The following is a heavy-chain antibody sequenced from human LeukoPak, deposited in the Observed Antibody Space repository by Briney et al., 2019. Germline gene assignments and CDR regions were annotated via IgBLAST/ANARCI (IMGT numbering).Heavy chain of an antibody. CDR3: AKDLCGGDCLPFDY. J-gene: IGHJ4*02. CDR2: IWYDGSDK. Sequence: GGSLRLSCAASGFTFSSHGIHWVRQAPGRWLEWVSVIWYDGSDKDYADSVKGRLTISRDNSKNTLYLQMNSLRVEDTAVYYCAKDLCGGDCLPFDYGGQGTLVTVSS. CDR1: GFTFSSHG. D-gene: IGHD2-21*02. V-gene: IGHV3-33*06.